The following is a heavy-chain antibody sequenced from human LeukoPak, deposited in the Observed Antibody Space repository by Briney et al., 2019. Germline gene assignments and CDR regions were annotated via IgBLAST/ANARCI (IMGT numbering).Heavy chain of an antibody. Sequence: SETLSLTCTVSGGSISSYYWSWIRQPPGKGLEWIGYIYYSGSTDYNPSLKSRVTISVDTSKNQFSLKLSSVTAADTAVYYCAVGYSSGWYGYWGQGTLVTVSS. D-gene: IGHD6-19*01. CDR2: IYYSGST. V-gene: IGHV4-59*08. CDR1: GGSISSYY. CDR3: AVGYSSGWYGY. J-gene: IGHJ4*02.